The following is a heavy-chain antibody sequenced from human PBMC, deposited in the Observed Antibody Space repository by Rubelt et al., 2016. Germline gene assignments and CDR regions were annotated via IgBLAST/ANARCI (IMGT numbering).Heavy chain of an antibody. J-gene: IGHJ6*02. CDR2: IDWDDDK. Sequence: QVTLRESGPALVKPTQTLTLTCTFSGFSLCTSGMCVSWIRQPPGKALEWLARIDWDDDKYYRTSLKTRLTISKDTSKNQVVLTRTNMDPVDTATYYCARILLPGCDDSSGGMDVWGQGTTVTVSS. V-gene: IGHV2-70*15. D-gene: IGHD3-22*01. CDR3: ARILLPGCDDSSGGMDV. CDR1: GFSLCTSGMC.